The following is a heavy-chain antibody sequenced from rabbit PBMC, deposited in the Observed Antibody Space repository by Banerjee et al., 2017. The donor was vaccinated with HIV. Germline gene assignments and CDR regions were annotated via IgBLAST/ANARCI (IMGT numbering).Heavy chain of an antibody. Sequence: QSLEESGGGLVKPGGTLTLTCKASGFSFSSSDYMCWVRQALGKGLEWISCIAGSSSGFTYSATWAKGRFTISKTSSTTVTLQMTSLTVADTATYFCARDTGSSFSSYGMDLWGPGTLVTVS. D-gene: IGHD8-1*01. CDR1: GFSFSSSDY. CDR2: IAGSSSGFT. V-gene: IGHV1S40*01. CDR3: ARDTGSSFSSYGMDL. J-gene: IGHJ6*01.